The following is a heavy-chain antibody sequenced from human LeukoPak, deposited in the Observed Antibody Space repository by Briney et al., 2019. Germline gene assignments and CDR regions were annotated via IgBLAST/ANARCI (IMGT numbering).Heavy chain of an antibody. V-gene: IGHV3-7*01. D-gene: IGHD3-9*01. CDR2: IKQDGSEK. Sequence: PGGSLRLSCAASGFTFSSYEMNWVRQAPGKGLEWVANIKQDGSEKYYVDSVKGRFTISRDNAKNSLYLQMNSLRVEDTAVYYCARGLRAFYDVLTGSYRDFFYCMDVWGKGTTGTVSS. CDR3: ARGLRAFYDVLTGSYRDFFYCMDV. J-gene: IGHJ6*03. CDR1: GFTFSSYE.